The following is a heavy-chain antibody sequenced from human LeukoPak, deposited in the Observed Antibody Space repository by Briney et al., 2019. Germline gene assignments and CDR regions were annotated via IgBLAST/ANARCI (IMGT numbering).Heavy chain of an antibody. J-gene: IGHJ4*02. CDR2: IYYSGST. Sequence: SETLSLTCTVSGGSISSSGYYWGWIRQPPGKGLEWIGSIYYSGSTYYNPSLKSRVTISVDTSKNQFSLKLSSVTAADTAVYYCARVGITMIVVVTYYFDYWGQGTLVTVSS. D-gene: IGHD3-22*01. CDR3: ARVGITMIVVVTYYFDY. V-gene: IGHV4-39*01. CDR1: GGSISSSGYY.